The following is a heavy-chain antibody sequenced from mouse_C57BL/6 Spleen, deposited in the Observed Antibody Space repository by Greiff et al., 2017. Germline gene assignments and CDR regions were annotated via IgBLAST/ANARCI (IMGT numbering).Heavy chain of an antibody. CDR2: IYPRIGNT. J-gene: IGHJ2*01. CDR1: GYTFKSYG. CDR3: AGPDY. V-gene: IGHV1-81*01. Sequence: VQLQQSGAELVRPGASVKLSCKASGYTFKSYGISWVKQRTGQGLEWIGEIYPRIGNTYYNAKFKGKATLTADKASSTAYMELRSLTSVDSAVYCCAGPDYWGQGTTVTVSS.